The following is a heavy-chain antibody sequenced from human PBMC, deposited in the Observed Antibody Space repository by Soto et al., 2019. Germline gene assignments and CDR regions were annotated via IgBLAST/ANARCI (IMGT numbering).Heavy chain of an antibody. V-gene: IGHV1-8*01. Sequence: ASVQVSCKASGYTFTSYDINWVRQATGQGLEWMGWMNPNSGNTGYAQKFQGRVTMTRNTSISTAYMELSSLRSEDTAVYYCARGQALLRYFDWLLFTDIWGQGTMVTVSS. J-gene: IGHJ3*02. CDR1: GYTFTSYD. D-gene: IGHD3-9*01. CDR3: ARGQALLRYFDWLLFTDI. CDR2: MNPNSGNT.